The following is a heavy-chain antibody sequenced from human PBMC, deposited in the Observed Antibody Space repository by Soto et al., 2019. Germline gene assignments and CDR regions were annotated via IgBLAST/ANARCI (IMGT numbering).Heavy chain of an antibody. CDR1: GGSIGTFH. CDR3: ARDGLDTADMVLRT. V-gene: IGHV4-59*01. J-gene: IGHJ4*01. D-gene: IGHD2-2*01. CDR2: IYHNGDT. Sequence: QVQLQESGPGLVKPSETLSLTCIISGGSIGTFHWSWIRQPPGKGLEWIGYIYHNGDTSYNPSLQSRVSMSVDTSKDRVSLKLRSVTAADTAVYYCARDGLDTADMVLRTWGQGALVTVSS.